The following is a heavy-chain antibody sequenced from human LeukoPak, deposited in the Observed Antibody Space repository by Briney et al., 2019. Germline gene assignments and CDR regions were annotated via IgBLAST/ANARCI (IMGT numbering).Heavy chain of an antibody. D-gene: IGHD2-2*01. CDR2: IYYSGST. V-gene: IGHV4-59*12. CDR1: GGSISSYY. Sequence: PSETLSLTCTVSGGSISSYYWSWIRQPPGKGLEWIGYIYYSGSTNYNPSLKSRVTISVDTSKNQFSLKLSSVTAADTAVYYCARRGGRYCSSTSCYRNWFDPWGQGTLVTVSS. J-gene: IGHJ5*02. CDR3: ARRGGRYCSSTSCYRNWFDP.